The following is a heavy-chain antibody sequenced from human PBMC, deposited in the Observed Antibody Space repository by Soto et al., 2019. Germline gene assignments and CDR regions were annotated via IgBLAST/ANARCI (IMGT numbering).Heavy chain of an antibody. J-gene: IGHJ3*02. D-gene: IGHD3-3*01. CDR2: ITNDGSST. Sequence: EVQLVESGGGLVQPGGSLRLSCGASGFTFSRHWMHWVRQVPGKGLVWVSRITNDGSSTSYADSVKVRFTVSRDNAKNTLYLQMSSLRAEDTAVYYCVRVGAGWAFDIWGQGTMVTVSA. CDR1: GFTFSRHW. V-gene: IGHV3-74*01. CDR3: VRVGAGWAFDI.